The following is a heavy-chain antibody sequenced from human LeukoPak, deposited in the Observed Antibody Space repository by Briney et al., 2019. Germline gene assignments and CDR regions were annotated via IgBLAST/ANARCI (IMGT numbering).Heavy chain of an antibody. V-gene: IGHV1-18*01. D-gene: IGHD2-2*01. J-gene: IGHJ5*02. CDR1: GYTFTYYV. CDR2: INVYNGNT. Sequence: ASVKVSCKTSGYTFTYYVISWVRQAPGQGLEWMGWINVYNGNTNDAQKFQGRVTMTTDTSTSTAYMELSSLRSEDTAVYYCATDGSSTSFENWFDPWGQGTLVTVS. CDR3: ATDGSSTSFENWFDP.